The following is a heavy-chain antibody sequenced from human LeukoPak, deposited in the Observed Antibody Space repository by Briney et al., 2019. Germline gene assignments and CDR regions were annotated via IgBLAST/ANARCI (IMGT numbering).Heavy chain of an antibody. V-gene: IGHV3-7*01. D-gene: IGHD5-24*01. CDR3: ARMAGLSWFDP. CDR1: GFTFSNYW. CDR2: IKEDGIEK. J-gene: IGHJ5*02. Sequence: GGSLRLSCAASGFTFSNYWMSWVRQAPGKGLEWVANIKEDGIEKYYVDSVKGRFTISRNNAKNSLYLQMNSLRAEDTAVYYCARMAGLSWFDPWGQGTLVTVSS.